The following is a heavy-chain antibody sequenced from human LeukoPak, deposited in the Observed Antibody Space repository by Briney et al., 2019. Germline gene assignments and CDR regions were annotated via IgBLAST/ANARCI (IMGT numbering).Heavy chain of an antibody. CDR1: GGSISSGSYY. V-gene: IGHV4-61*02. D-gene: IGHD6-13*01. Sequence: PSQTLSLTCTVSGGSISSGSYYWSWIRQPAGKGLEWIGRIYTSGSTNYNPSLKSRVTISVDTSKNQFSLKLSSVTAADTAVYYCARAYSSSWYPLYPFYYYMDVWGKGTTVTISS. CDR3: ARAYSSSWYPLYPFYYYMDV. J-gene: IGHJ6*03. CDR2: IYTSGST.